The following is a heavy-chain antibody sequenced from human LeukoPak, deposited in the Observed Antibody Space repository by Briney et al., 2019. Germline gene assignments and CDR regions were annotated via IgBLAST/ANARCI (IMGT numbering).Heavy chain of an antibody. V-gene: IGHV3-33*06. CDR2: IWYDGSNK. CDR3: AKKALTGDFDY. Sequence: GGSLRLSCAASGFTLSSYGMHWVRQAPGKGLEWGAVIWYDGSNKYYADSVKGRFNISRDNSKHTLYLQMNSLRAEDTAVYYCAKKALTGDFDYWGQGTLLTVSS. CDR1: GFTLSSYG. J-gene: IGHJ4*02. D-gene: IGHD7-27*01.